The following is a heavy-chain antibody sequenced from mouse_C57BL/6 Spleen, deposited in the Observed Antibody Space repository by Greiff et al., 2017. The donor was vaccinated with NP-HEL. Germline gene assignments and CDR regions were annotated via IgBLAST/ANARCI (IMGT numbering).Heavy chain of an antibody. CDR3: AITYYYGSPWFAY. J-gene: IGHJ3*01. CDR1: GYTFTDYY. V-gene: IGHV1-76*01. Sequence: VQLQQSGAELVRPGASVKLSCKASGYTFTDYYINWVKQRPGQGLEWIARIYAGSGNNYYNEKFKGKATLTAEKSSSTAYLQLSSLPSEDSAVFFCAITYYYGSPWFAYWGQGTLVTVSA. D-gene: IGHD1-1*01. CDR2: IYAGSGNN.